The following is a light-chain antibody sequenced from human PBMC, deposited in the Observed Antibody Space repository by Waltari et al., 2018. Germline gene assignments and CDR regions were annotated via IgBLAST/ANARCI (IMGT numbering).Light chain of an antibody. CDR2: QDF. J-gene: IGLJ3*02. CDR3: QAWDNSQWV. CDR1: RLGAKY. Sequence: SSELTQPPSVSVSPGQTASITCSGDRLGAKYACWYQQKPGQSPVLVIYQDFKRPSGIPARFSGSNSGNTATLTISGTQAMDEADYYCQAWDNSQWVFGGGTKLTVL. V-gene: IGLV3-1*01.